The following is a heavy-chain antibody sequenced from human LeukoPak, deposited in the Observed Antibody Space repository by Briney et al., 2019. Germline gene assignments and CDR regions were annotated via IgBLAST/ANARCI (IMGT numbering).Heavy chain of an antibody. CDR3: AKDPGSGDYALLGVRYFDY. Sequence: GGSLRLSCAASGFTFSSYSMNWVRQAPGKGLEWVSSISSSSSYIYYADSVKGRFTISRDNAKNSLYLQMNSLRAEDTALYYCAKDPGSGDYALLGVRYFDYWGQGTLVTVSS. CDR2: ISSSSSYI. J-gene: IGHJ4*02. CDR1: GFTFSSYS. V-gene: IGHV3-21*04. D-gene: IGHD4-17*01.